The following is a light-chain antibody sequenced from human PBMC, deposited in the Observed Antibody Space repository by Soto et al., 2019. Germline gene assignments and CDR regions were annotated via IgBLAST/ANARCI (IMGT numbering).Light chain of an antibody. CDR2: AAS. CDR1: QSVSSY. Sequence: EIVLAPSPATVSLSPGPIAFFPWTPATSACRARQSVSSYLAWYQQQPGQAPRLLIYAASNRATGIPARFSGSGSGTDSTLTIRRLETEYFAVYYCQQSSTWLTFGRGTKVDIK. J-gene: IGKJ4*01. V-gene: IGKV3-11*01. CDR3: QQSSTWLT.